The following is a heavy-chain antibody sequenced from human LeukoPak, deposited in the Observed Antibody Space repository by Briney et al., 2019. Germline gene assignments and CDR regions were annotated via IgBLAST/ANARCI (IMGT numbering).Heavy chain of an antibody. CDR3: AGGITGTTLLDD. CDR1: GGSISSSSYY. CDR2: IYYSGST. Sequence: SETLSLTCTVSGGSISSSSYYWGWIRQPPGKGLEWIGSIYYSGSTYYNPSLKSRVTISVDTSKNQFSLKLSSVTAADTAVYYCAGGITGTTLLDDWGQGTLVTVSS. J-gene: IGHJ4*02. V-gene: IGHV4-39*07. D-gene: IGHD1-7*01.